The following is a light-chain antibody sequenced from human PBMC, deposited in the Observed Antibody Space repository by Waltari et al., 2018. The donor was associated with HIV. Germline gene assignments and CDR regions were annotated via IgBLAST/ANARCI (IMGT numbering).Light chain of an antibody. J-gene: IGLJ2*01. CDR3: APWDDSLNDLV. V-gene: IGLV1-44*01. CDR2: TKS. Sequence: QSVLTQPPSASGSPGQRVTISSSGSSSNIGHNIVNWCQHPPGAAPTLLLYTKSQRPSGVPDRVSGSKSGTSASLAISGLQSEDEADYYCAPWDDSLNDLVFGGGTNLTVL. CDR1: SSNIGHNI.